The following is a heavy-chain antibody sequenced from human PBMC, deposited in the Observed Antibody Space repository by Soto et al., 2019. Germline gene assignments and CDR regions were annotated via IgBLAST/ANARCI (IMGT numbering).Heavy chain of an antibody. CDR2: ISAHNGNT. J-gene: IGHJ4*02. V-gene: IGHV1-18*01. Sequence: QVHLVQSGAEVKKPGASEKVSCKGSGYGVTTYGITWVRQAPGQGLEWMAWISAHNGNTNYAQKLQGRVTVTRDTSTSTAYMELRSRRSDDTDVYYCARGRYGDYWGQGALVTVSS. CDR1: GYGVTTYG. D-gene: IGHD1-1*01. CDR3: ARGRYGDY.